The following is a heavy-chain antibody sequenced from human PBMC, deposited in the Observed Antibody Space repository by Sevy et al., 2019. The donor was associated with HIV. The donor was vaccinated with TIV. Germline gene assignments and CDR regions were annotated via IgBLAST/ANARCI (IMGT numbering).Heavy chain of an antibody. CDR3: GRTSPRGRFDY. D-gene: IGHD1-26*01. CDR1: GYTFTNYY. J-gene: IGHJ4*02. V-gene: IGHV1-46*03. Sequence: ASVKVSCKASGYTFTNYYMHWVRQAPGQGLEWMGIINPSDVSTIYAQKFQGRVNMTRDTSTSTVYMELSSLRSDDTAVYYCGRTSPRGRFDYWGQGALVTVSS. CDR2: INPSDVST.